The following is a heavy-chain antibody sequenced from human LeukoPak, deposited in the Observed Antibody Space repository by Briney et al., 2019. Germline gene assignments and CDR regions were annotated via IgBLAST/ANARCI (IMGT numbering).Heavy chain of an antibody. CDR1: GYTFTSYD. V-gene: IGHV1-8*01. D-gene: IGHD6-13*01. Sequence: ASVKVSCKASGYTFTSYDINWVRQATGQGLEWMGWMNPNSGNTGYAQKFQGRVTMTRNTSISTAHMELSSLRSEDTAVYYCARAGQQLVFNYYYMDVWGKGTTVTISS. CDR2: MNPNSGNT. CDR3: ARAGQQLVFNYYYMDV. J-gene: IGHJ6*03.